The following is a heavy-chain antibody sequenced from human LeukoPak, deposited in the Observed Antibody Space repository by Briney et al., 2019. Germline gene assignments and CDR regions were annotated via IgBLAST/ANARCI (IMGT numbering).Heavy chain of an antibody. D-gene: IGHD2-15*01. Sequence: SETLSLTCAVYGGSFSGYYWSWIRQPPGKGLEWIGYIYYSGSTNYNPSLKSRVTISVDTSKNQFSLKLSSVTAADTAVYYCARGPRFWVAATVFDYWGQGTLVTVSS. J-gene: IGHJ4*02. V-gene: IGHV4-59*01. CDR1: GGSFSGYY. CDR3: ARGPRFWVAATVFDY. CDR2: IYYSGST.